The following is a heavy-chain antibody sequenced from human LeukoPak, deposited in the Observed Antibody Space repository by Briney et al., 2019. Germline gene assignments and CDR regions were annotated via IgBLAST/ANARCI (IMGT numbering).Heavy chain of an antibody. CDR1: GFTFSDYY. J-gene: IGHJ4*02. D-gene: IGHD3-22*01. CDR2: VTSSGSTI. Sequence: GGSLRLSCAASGFTFSDYYMSWIRQAPGKGLEWVSYVTSSGSTIYYADSVKGPFTISRDNGKTSLYLQLNTLRAEDTADCACARPCHYYYDSSGYIWGQGTLVTVSS. CDR3: ARPCHYYYDSSGYI. V-gene: IGHV3-11*01.